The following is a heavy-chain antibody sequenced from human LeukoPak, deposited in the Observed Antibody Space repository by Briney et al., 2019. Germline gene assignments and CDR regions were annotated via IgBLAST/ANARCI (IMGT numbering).Heavy chain of an antibody. CDR3: ARQSDGGNWIDY. J-gene: IGHJ4*02. V-gene: IGHV4-31*03. D-gene: IGHD4-23*01. Sequence: KASETLSLTCTVSGGSISSGGYYWSWIRQHPGKGLEWFGYIYYSGSTYYNPSLKSRVTISVDTSKNQFSLKLSSVTAADTAVYYCARQSDGGNWIDYWGQGTLVTVSS. CDR1: GGSISSGGYY. CDR2: IYYSGST.